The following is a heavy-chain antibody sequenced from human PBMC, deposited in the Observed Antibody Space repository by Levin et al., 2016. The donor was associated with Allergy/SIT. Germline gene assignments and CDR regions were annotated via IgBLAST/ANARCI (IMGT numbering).Heavy chain of an antibody. Sequence: GSLRLSCTVSGGSISSYYWSWIRQPAGKGLEWIGRIYTSGSTNYNPSLKSRVTMSVDTSKNQFSLKLSSVTAADTAVYYCARGGSLPTRKTKYNWFDPWGQGTLVTVSS. CDR2: IYTSGST. J-gene: IGHJ5*02. CDR3: ARGGSLPTRKTKYNWFDP. D-gene: IGHD1/OR15-1a*01. V-gene: IGHV4-4*07. CDR1: GGSISSYY.